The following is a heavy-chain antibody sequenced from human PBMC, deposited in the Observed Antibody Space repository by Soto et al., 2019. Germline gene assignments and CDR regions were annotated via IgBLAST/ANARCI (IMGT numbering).Heavy chain of an antibody. J-gene: IGHJ3*02. CDR1: GFTFSISS. Sequence: GGSLGLSCAASGFTFSISSINVVRHAPGKRLEWVSSISSSSSYIYYADSVKGRFTISRDNAKNSLYLQMNSLRAEDTAVYYCARGSRYTGIAAAEAFDIWGQGTMVTVSS. CDR2: ISSSSSYI. CDR3: ARGSRYTGIAAAEAFDI. D-gene: IGHD6-13*01. V-gene: IGHV3-21*01.